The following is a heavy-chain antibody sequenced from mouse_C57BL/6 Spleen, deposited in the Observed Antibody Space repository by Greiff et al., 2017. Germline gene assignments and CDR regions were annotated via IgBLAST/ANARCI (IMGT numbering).Heavy chain of an antibody. J-gene: IGHJ4*01. D-gene: IGHD1-1*01. CDR3: AGCTVVARGYCAMDD. CDR2: IDPSDSYT. V-gene: IGHV1-69*01. CDR1: GYPFTRYW. Sequence: QVQLQQSGAELVMPGASVKLSCKASGYPFTRYWQPWVKLRPGPGLEWIGEIDPSDSYTIYNQSFPGKSTLTVDKSSSTAYMHLSSRTSEDSAVYDWAGCTVVARGYCAMDDWGQGTSVTVSS.